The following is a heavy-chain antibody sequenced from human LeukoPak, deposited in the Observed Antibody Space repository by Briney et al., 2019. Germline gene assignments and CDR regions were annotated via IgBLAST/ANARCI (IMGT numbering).Heavy chain of an antibody. D-gene: IGHD2-15*01. CDR2: IEYDGTDT. V-gene: IGHV3-30*02. Sequence: GGSPRLSCAASGFTFSNYGMHWVRQAPGKGLEWVAFIEYDGTDTHFADSVRGRFTISRDNSEDTLYLQIITLRAVDTAVYYCARNRLRATATYMDVWGKGTTVTVSS. CDR1: GFTFSNYG. J-gene: IGHJ6*04. CDR3: ARNRLRATATYMDV.